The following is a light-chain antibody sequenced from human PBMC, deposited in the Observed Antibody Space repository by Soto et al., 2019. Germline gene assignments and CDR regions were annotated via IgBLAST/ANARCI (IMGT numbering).Light chain of an antibody. CDR2: DAS. Sequence: EIVLTQSPATLSLSPGERATRSCRASQSVSSYLAWYQQKPGQAPRLLIYDASNRATGIPARFSGSGSGPDFTLTISSLEPEDFAVYYCQQRSNWLFGQGTRLE. V-gene: IGKV3-11*01. J-gene: IGKJ5*01. CDR1: QSVSSY. CDR3: QQRSNWL.